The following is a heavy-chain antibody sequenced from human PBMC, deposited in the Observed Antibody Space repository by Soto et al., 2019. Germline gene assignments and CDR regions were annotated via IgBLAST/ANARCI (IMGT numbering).Heavy chain of an antibody. CDR3: ARKDYYRSGFYYFDS. CDR2: INPGNGDR. J-gene: IGHJ4*02. D-gene: IGHD3-10*01. Sequence: QVQLVQSGAEVKKPGASVKVSCKASGYTFTTYPIHWVRQAPGQGLEWMGWINPGNGDRDYLQKFQGRVTVTRDTSASTAYMELSSLTSEDTAVYYCARKDYYRSGFYYFDSWGQGTLVTVSS. V-gene: IGHV1-3*01. CDR1: GYTFTTYP.